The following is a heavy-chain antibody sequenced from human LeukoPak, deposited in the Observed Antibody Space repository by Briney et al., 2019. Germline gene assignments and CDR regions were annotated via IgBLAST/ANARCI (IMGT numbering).Heavy chain of an antibody. Sequence: GGSLRLSCAASGFTFSSYSMNWVRQAPGKGLEWVSSISSSSSYIYYADSVKGRFTTSRDNAKNSLYLQMNSLRAEDTAVYYCARDHIVVPAALGYWGQGTLVTVSS. V-gene: IGHV3-21*01. CDR3: ARDHIVVPAALGY. CDR2: ISSSSSYI. D-gene: IGHD2-2*01. J-gene: IGHJ4*02. CDR1: GFTFSSYS.